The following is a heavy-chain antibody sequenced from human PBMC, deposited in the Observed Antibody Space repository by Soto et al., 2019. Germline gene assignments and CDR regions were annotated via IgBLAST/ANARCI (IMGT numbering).Heavy chain of an antibody. V-gene: IGHV3-33*01. J-gene: IGHJ4*02. CDR2: IWYDGSNK. D-gene: IGHD1-1*01. Sequence: GGSLRLSCAASGFTFSSYGMHWVRQAPGKGLEWVAVIWYDGSNKYYADSVKGRFTISRDNSKNTLYLQMNSLRAEDTAVYYCARAWANLEGLDYWGQGTLVTVSS. CDR1: GFTFSSYG. CDR3: ARAWANLEGLDY.